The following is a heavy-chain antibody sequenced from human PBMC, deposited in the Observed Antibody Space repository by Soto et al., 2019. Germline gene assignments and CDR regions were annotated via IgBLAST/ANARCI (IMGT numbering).Heavy chain of an antibody. CDR2: IIPILGIA. D-gene: IGHD2-15*01. J-gene: IGHJ4*02. CDR3: ARDSNCSGGSCRNRDYFDY. V-gene: IGHV1-69*04. Sequence: SVKVSCKAYGGTFSSYTISWVRQAPGQGLEWMGRIIPILGIANYAQKFQGRVTITADKSTSTAYMELSSLRSEDTAVYYCARDSNCSGGSCRNRDYFDYWGQGTLVTVYS. CDR1: GGTFSSYT.